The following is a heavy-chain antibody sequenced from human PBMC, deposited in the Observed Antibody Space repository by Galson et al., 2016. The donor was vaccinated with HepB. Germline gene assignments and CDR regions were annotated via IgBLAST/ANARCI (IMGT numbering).Heavy chain of an antibody. Sequence: ETLSLTCTVSGGSISGSTYYWGWIRQPPGKGLEWIGTFYYSGSTYYNSSLKSRVTIPVDTTNNLLSLRLTSVTAADTAVYYCVTRVHGGAFYESHAFDIWGQGTMVTVSS. D-gene: IGHD4-23*01. CDR2: FYYSGST. V-gene: IGHV4-39*01. J-gene: IGHJ3*02. CDR3: VTRVHGGAFYESHAFDI. CDR1: GGSISGSTYY.